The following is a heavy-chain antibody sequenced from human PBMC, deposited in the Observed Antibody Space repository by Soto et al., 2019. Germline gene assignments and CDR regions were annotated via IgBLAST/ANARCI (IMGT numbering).Heavy chain of an antibody. CDR1: GYGINSGYY. CDR3: ARPAVVVVSNVPDYFDD. J-gene: IGHJ4*02. CDR2: MYHGGFS. D-gene: IGHD3-22*01. Sequence: ETLPLTCGVSGYGINSGYYWGWIRQSPVKGLEWIGNMYHGGFSYYNPSLKGRVTISVDTWKNRFSLNLRSLTAADTAVYYCARPAVVVVSNVPDYFDDWGQGMLVT. V-gene: IGHV4-38-2*01.